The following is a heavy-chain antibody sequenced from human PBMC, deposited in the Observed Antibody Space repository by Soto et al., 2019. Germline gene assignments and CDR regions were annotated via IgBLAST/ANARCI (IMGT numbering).Heavy chain of an antibody. D-gene: IGHD2-21*01. CDR2: IYYSGST. CDR1: GGSISSGGYY. J-gene: IGHJ6*02. V-gene: IGHV4-31*03. CDR3: ARVVRSYYYYGMDV. Sequence: SETLSLTCTVSGGSISSGGYYWSWIRQHPGKGLEWIGYIYYSGSTYYNPSLKSRVTISVDTSKNQFSLKLSSVTAADTAVYYCARVVRSYYYYGMDVWGQGTTVTVSS.